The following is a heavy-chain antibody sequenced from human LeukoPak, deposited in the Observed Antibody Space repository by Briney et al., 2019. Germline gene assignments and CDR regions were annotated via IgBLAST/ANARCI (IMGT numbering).Heavy chain of an antibody. CDR2: IYYSGST. J-gene: IGHJ3*02. CDR1: GGSISTYY. CDR3: ARDPTTVTNGLDI. V-gene: IGHV4-59*01. D-gene: IGHD4-17*01. Sequence: PSETLSLTCTVSGGSISTYYWSWIRQPPGKGLEWIGYIYYSGSTNYSPSLQSRVTISVDTSKNQFSLKLSSVTAADTAVYYCARDPTTVTNGLDIWGQGTMVTVSS.